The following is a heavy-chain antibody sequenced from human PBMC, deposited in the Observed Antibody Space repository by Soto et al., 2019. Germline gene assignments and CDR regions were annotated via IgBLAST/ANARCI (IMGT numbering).Heavy chain of an antibody. CDR1: GYTLTDYY. Sequence: QVQLAQSGAEVKKPGASVKFSCKASGYTLTDYYIHWVRRAPGRGLEWMGWINPKTGDTHSAQNFQGRVTTTRDTSIDTGYMELSRLQSDDTAVFYCARSSGSYSYYGMDVWGQGTTLTVSS. V-gene: IGHV1-2*02. CDR2: INPKTGDT. D-gene: IGHD1-26*01. CDR3: ARSSGSYSYYGMDV. J-gene: IGHJ6*02.